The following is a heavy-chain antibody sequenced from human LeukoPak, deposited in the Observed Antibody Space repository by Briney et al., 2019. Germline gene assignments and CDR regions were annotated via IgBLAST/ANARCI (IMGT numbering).Heavy chain of an antibody. CDR3: ATETPGLI. Sequence: ASVKLSYTASGYTFTYYYMHWVHQAPGKGLEWMGRVDPEDGETIYAEKFQGRVTITADTSTDTAYMELSSLRSEDAAVYYCATETPGLIWGQGTMVTVSS. V-gene: IGHV1-69-2*01. CDR2: VDPEDGET. CDR1: GYTFTYYY. J-gene: IGHJ3*02.